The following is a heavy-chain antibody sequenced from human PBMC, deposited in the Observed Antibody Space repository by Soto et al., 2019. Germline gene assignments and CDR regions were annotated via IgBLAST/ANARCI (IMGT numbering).Heavy chain of an antibody. V-gene: IGHV4-31*03. CDR1: GGSISSGGYY. CDR2: IYYSGST. CDR3: AVSCVRCGVFIVFSIDV. J-gene: IGHJ6*02. D-gene: IGHD3-16*02. Sequence: QVQLQESGPGLVKPSQTLSLTCTVSGGSISSGGYYWSWIRQPPGKGLEWIGYIYYSGSTYYNPSLPCRVTLSLHSTSTQSALKLSSVTSVAPAVQYCAVSCVRCGVFIVFSIDVWARGTSAT.